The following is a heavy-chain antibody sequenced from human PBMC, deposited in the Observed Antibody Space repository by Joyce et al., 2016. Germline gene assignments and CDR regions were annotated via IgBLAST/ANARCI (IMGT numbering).Heavy chain of an antibody. V-gene: IGHV4-30-2*01. CDR2: IYHSEST. D-gene: IGHD3-10*01. CDR1: GGSVSSGGYS. CDR3: ARAYGSGSYSYYYGMDV. Sequence: QMQLQESGPGLVKPSQTLSLTCAVSGGSVSSGGYSWTWIRQPPGKGLEWIGHIYHSESTYYNPSLQSRVTMSVDRSKNQFSLKLWSVTAADTAVYYCARAYGSGSYSYYYGMDVWGQGTTVTVSS. J-gene: IGHJ6*02.